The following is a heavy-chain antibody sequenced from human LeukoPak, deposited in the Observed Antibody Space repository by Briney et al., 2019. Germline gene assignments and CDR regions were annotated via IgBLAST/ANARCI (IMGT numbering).Heavy chain of an antibody. V-gene: IGHV4-59*01. Sequence: SETLSLTCTVSGGSISSYYWSWIRQPPGKGLEWIGYIYYSGSTNYNPSLKSRVTISVDTSMNQFSLKLSSVTAADTAVYYCASQIAYDAFDIWGQGTMVTVSS. CDR3: ASQIAYDAFDI. D-gene: IGHD2-21*01. CDR2: IYYSGST. J-gene: IGHJ3*02. CDR1: GGSISSYY.